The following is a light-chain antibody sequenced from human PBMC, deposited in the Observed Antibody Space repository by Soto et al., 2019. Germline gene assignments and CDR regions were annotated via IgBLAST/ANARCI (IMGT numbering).Light chain of an antibody. J-gene: IGKJ1*01. CDR1: QSLSSS. CDR2: GAS. CDR3: PQFNVWNRT. Sequence: EIVFTQSPGTLSMSPGERATLSCSASQSLSSSSLAWYQQKPGQAPRLFIYGASTRDTDIPARFSGSGAGTECARTINSLQSEDVAVDFCPQFNVWNRTFGQGTKVDI. V-gene: IGKV3-15*01.